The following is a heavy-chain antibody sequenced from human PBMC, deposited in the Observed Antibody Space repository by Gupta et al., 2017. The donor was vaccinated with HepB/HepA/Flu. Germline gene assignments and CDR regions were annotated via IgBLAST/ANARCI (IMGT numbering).Heavy chain of an antibody. D-gene: IGHD5-12*01. J-gene: IGHJ4*02. Sequence: HLLEPGGGLVKPGGSLRLSCSASGFSFRDYSMNWVRQASGKGLEWIASITSSSAYRSYADSVKGRFTISRDNAEKSLYLDMNALRAEDTAVYYCTRGGYSFASEGYWGLGTLVTVSS. V-gene: IGHV3-21*01. CDR2: ITSSSAYR. CDR1: GFSFRDYS. CDR3: TRGGYSFASEGY.